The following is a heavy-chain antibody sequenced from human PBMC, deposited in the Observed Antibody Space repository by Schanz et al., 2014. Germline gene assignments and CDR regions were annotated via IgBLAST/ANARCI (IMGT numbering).Heavy chain of an antibody. V-gene: IGHV1-3*04. CDR3: ARGIGGCDANNYFDS. CDR2: INTDRGDT. Sequence: QVHLVQSGAEVKRPGASVKVSCKASEYSFTSYSMHWARQAPGQRLECMSWINTDRGDTKDSQNFQGRVTITRDTCASSGYMELSSLRSEGTAECSRARGIGGCDANNYFDSWGQGTLVTVSS. J-gene: IGHJ4*02. D-gene: IGHD5-12*01. CDR1: EYSFTSYS.